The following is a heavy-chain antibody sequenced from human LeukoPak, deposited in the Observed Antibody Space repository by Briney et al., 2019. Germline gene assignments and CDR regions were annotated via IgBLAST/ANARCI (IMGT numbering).Heavy chain of an antibody. Sequence: GGSLRLSCAASGFTFSDSYMTWIRQAPGKGLEWVSYISNADSVKGRFTTSRDNAKSSLYLQMNSLRAEDTAVYYCGRGHWGLDYWGQGALVTVSS. V-gene: IGHV3-11*04. CDR1: GFTFSDSY. CDR2: IS. D-gene: IGHD7-27*01. CDR3: GRGHWGLDY. J-gene: IGHJ4*02.